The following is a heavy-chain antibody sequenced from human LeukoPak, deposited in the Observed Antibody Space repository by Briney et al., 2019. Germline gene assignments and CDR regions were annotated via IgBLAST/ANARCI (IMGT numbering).Heavy chain of an antibody. Sequence: GRSLRLSCAASGFTFSSYAMHWVRQAPGKGLEWVAVISYDGSNKYYADSVKGRFTISRDNSKNTLYLQMNSLRAEDTAVYYCARPPIDDSSGYYFWGQGTLVTVSS. D-gene: IGHD3-22*01. CDR1: GFTFSSYA. V-gene: IGHV3-30*04. CDR2: ISYDGSNK. CDR3: ARPPIDDSSGYYF. J-gene: IGHJ4*02.